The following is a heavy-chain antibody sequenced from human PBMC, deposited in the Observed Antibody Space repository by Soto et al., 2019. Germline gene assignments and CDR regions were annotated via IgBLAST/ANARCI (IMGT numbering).Heavy chain of an antibody. J-gene: IGHJ1*01. CDR3: ARGGVSRQYFQH. V-gene: IGHV1-2*02. CDR2: INPNSGGT. D-gene: IGHD6-13*01. CDR1: GYTFTGYY. Sequence: ASVKVSCTASGYTFTGYYMQWVRQAPGQGLEWMGWINPNSGGTNYAQKFQGRVTMTRDTSISTAYMELSRLRSDDTAVYYCARGGVSRQYFQHWGQGTLVTVYS.